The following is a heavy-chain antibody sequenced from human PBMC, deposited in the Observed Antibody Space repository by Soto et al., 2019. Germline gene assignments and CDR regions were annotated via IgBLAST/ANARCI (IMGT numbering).Heavy chain of an antibody. J-gene: IGHJ4*02. Sequence: SETLSLTYAVYGGSFSGYYWSWIRQPPGKGLEWIGEINHSGSTNYNPSLKSRVTISVDTSKNQFSLKLSSVTAADTAVYYCARRYSSGWYMLNFDYWGQGTLVTVSS. V-gene: IGHV4-34*01. CDR1: GGSFSGYY. CDR2: INHSGST. CDR3: ARRYSSGWYMLNFDY. D-gene: IGHD6-19*01.